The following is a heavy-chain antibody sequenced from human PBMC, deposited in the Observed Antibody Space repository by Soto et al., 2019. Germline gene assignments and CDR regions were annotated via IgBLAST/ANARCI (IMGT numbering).Heavy chain of an antibody. Sequence: PGGSLRLSCAASGFTFSSYSMNWVRQAPGKGLEWVSSISSSSSYIYYADSVKGRFTISRDNAKNSLYLQMNSLRAEDTAVYYCASCRSDYYGMDVWGQGTTVTVSS. CDR2: ISSSSSYI. CDR1: GFTFSSYS. V-gene: IGHV3-21*01. CDR3: ASCRSDYYGMDV. J-gene: IGHJ6*02.